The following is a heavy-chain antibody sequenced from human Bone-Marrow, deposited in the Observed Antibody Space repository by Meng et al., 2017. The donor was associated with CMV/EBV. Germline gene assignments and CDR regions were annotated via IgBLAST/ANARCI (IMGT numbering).Heavy chain of an antibody. Sequence: SVKVSCKASGGTFSSYAISWVRQAPGQGLEWMGGIIPILGIANYAQKFQGRVTITTDESTSTAYMELSSLRSEDTAVYYCARVFGVVIGGWFDPWGQGTLVTVSS. CDR3: ARVFGVVIGGWFDP. J-gene: IGHJ5*02. D-gene: IGHD3-3*01. CDR2: IIPILGIA. CDR1: GGTFSSYA. V-gene: IGHV1-69*10.